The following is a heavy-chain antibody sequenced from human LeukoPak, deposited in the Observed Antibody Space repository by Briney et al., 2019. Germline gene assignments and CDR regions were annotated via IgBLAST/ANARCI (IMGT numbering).Heavy chain of an antibody. D-gene: IGHD2-8*01. Sequence: ASVKVSCKASGYTFTSYGISWVRQAPGQGLEWVGRINCNSGDTNSARKFQGRVTMTRDTSVSTAYMDLSSVTSDDWAVYFCARSAGQCSNGICFTDFYMDVWGRGTTVTVSS. J-gene: IGHJ6*03. CDR2: INCNSGDT. CDR3: ARSAGQCSNGICFTDFYMDV. V-gene: IGHV1-2*07. CDR1: GYTFTSYG.